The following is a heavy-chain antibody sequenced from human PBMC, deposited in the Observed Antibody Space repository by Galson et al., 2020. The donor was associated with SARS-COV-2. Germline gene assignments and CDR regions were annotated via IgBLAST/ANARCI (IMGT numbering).Heavy chain of an antibody. CDR2: ISYDETNK. J-gene: IGHJ4*02. Sequence: GESLKISCAASGFTFSTYGMNWVRQAPGKGLEWVAVISYDETNKYYADSVKGRFTISRDNSKNTLYLQMNSLRAEDTAVYYCAKDKGPGYYLYHFDYWGQGTLVTVSS. CDR3: AKDKGPGYYLYHFDY. CDR1: GFTFSTYG. D-gene: IGHD3-22*01. V-gene: IGHV3-30*18.